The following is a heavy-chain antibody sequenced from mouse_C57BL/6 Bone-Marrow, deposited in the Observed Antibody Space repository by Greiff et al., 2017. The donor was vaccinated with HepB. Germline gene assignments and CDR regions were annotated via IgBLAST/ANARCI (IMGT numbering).Heavy chain of an antibody. J-gene: IGHJ2*01. CDR1: GFNIKDYY. CDR3: ARELTGTGGNNY. Sequence: EVQLVESGPELVKPGASVKLSCKASGFNIKDYYMHWVKQRTEQGLEWIGRIDPEDGETKYAPKFQGKATITADTSSNTAYLQLSSLTSEDTAVYYCARELTGTGGNNYWGQGTTLTVSS. V-gene: IGHV14-2*01. CDR2: IDPEDGET. D-gene: IGHD4-1*01.